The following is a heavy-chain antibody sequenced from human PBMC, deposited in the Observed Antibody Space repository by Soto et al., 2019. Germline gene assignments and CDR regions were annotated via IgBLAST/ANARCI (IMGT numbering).Heavy chain of an antibody. CDR3: ARPYSYGSGSYFDAFHI. J-gene: IGHJ3*02. CDR2: INTGNGNT. CDR1: GYTFTSYA. Sequence: ASVKVSCKASGYTFTSYAMHWVRQAPGQRHEWMGRINTGNGNTKYSQKLQGRVTITRDTSASTAYMELDRLRSEDTAVYYCARPYSYGSGSYFDAFHIWGQGTLVTVSS. V-gene: IGHV1-3*04. D-gene: IGHD3-10*01.